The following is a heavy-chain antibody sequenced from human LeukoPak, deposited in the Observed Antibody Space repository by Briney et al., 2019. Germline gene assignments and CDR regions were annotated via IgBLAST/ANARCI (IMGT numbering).Heavy chain of an antibody. CDR1: GGSISSYY. Sequence: SETLSLTCTVSGGSISSYYWSWIRQTPGKGLEWIGYIYYSGSTNFNPSLRSRVTISVDTSKNQFSLKMSSVTAADTAVYFCARGGPPGYYYDYYMDVWGKGTTVTISS. V-gene: IGHV4-59*01. CDR2: IYYSGST. J-gene: IGHJ6*03. CDR3: ARGGPPGYYYDYYMDV.